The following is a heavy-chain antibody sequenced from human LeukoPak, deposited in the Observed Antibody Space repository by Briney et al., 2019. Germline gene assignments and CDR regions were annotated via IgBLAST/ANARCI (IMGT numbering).Heavy chain of an antibody. J-gene: IGHJ5*02. Sequence: ASVKVSCKASGYTFTGYYMHWVRQATGQGLEWMGWMNPNSGNTGYAQKFQGRVTMTRNTSISTAYMELSSLRSEDTAVYYCARGELLLWFGELLSTNNWFDPWGQGTLVTVSS. CDR2: MNPNSGNT. CDR1: GYTFTGYY. D-gene: IGHD3-10*01. CDR3: ARGELLLWFGELLSTNNWFDP. V-gene: IGHV1-8*02.